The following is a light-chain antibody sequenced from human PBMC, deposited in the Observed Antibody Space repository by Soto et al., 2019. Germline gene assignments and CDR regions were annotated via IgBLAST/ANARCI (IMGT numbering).Light chain of an antibody. V-gene: IGKV1-5*01. CDR2: DAS. CDR1: QNIRSR. Sequence: DFQMTQSPSTLSASVGDSVTIXXRASQNIRSRLAWFQQKPGKAPKLLIYDASSLESGVPQRFSGSGSGTEFTLTISSLQTDDFSTYYSQQYHSYWTCGQGTKVDIK. CDR3: QQYHSYWT. J-gene: IGKJ1*01.